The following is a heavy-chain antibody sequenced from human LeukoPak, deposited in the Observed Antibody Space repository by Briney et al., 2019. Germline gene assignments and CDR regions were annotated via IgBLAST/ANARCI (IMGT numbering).Heavy chain of an antibody. V-gene: IGHV3-23*01. D-gene: IGHD6-19*01. CDR2: ISGSGYYA. CDR3: AKTAVPGTRHSDY. CDR1: GFTFSSYA. J-gene: IGHJ4*02. Sequence: GGSLRLSCAASGFTFSSYAMNWVRQAPGKGLEWVSAISGSGYYANCADSVKGRFTISRDNSKNTLYLQMNSLRAEDTAVYSCAKTAVPGTRHSDYWGQGTLVTVSS.